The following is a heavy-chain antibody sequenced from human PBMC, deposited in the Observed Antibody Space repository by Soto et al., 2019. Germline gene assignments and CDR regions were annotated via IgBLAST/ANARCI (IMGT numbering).Heavy chain of an antibody. D-gene: IGHD5-18*01. Sequence: SETLSLTCTVSGGSISSYYWSWIRQPPGKGLEWIGYIYYSGSTNYNPSLKSRVTISVDTSKNQFSLKLSSVTAADTAVYYCARVGYSYGPLDYWGQGTLVTVSS. CDR2: IYYSGST. CDR1: GGSISSYY. V-gene: IGHV4-59*01. CDR3: ARVGYSYGPLDY. J-gene: IGHJ4*02.